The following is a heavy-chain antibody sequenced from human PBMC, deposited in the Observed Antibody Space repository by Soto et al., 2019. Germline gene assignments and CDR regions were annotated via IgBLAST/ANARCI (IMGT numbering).Heavy chain of an antibody. CDR3: PRDRAPADALDY. J-gene: IGHJ4*01. Sequence: ASVKVSCKASGYTFTSYAIHWVRQAPGQRLEWMGWINAGNGNTKYSQKFQGRVTITRDTSASTAYMELSSLRSEDTAVYYCPRDRAPADALDYWGHRTLVTGSS. CDR2: INAGNGNT. CDR1: GYTFTSYA. V-gene: IGHV1-3*01. D-gene: IGHD2-2*01.